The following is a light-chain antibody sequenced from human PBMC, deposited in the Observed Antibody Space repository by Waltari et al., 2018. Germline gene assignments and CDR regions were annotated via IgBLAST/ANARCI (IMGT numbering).Light chain of an antibody. CDR2: WAS. J-gene: IGKJ2*01. CDR1: QSVLNSSNNRNY. Sequence: DIVMTQYPDSLAVSLRERATTNCNSTQSVLNSSNNRNYLAWYQQKPGQPPRLLLYWASTRESGVPDRFSGGGSGTDFTLTISSLEAEDVAVYYCQQYDATPTTFGRGTKLEIK. V-gene: IGKV4-1*01. CDR3: QQYDATPTT.